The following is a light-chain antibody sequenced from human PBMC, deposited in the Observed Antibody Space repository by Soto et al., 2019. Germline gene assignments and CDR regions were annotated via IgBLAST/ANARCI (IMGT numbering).Light chain of an antibody. Sequence: VLTQPPSASGTPGQRVTISCSGSGSDIGSHAVNWYQHLPGTAPTLLIYTNNQRPSGVPDRFSGSKSGTSASLAISGLQSEDEADYYCAAWEEWLNGYVFGTWTKVTVL. CDR3: AAWEEWLNGYV. V-gene: IGLV1-44*01. CDR2: TNN. CDR1: GSDIGSHA. J-gene: IGLJ1*01.